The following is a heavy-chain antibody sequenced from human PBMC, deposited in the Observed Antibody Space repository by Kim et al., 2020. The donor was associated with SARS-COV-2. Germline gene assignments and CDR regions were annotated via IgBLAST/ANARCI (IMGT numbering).Heavy chain of an antibody. D-gene: IGHD2-2*01. V-gene: IGHV4-59*08. J-gene: IGHJ4*02. CDR3: ARQGCSSTSCYQFDY. Sequence: PSLKSRVTMSVDTSKYQFSLKLSSVTAADTAVYYCARQGCSSTSCYQFDYWGQGTLVTVSS.